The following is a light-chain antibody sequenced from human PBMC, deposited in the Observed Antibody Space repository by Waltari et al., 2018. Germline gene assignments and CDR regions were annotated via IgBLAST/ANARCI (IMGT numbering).Light chain of an antibody. CDR3: EHYVRLPGT. Sequence: EMVLTQSPGSLSSSPGERVPLSFRASQSVNRALAWYQQKPGTAPSLLIFGASNRATGIPDRFSGSGAETDVSLTISRLEPADFAVYDCEHYVRLPGTFGRGPKVEIK. J-gene: IGKJ1*01. CDR1: QSVNRA. CDR2: GAS. V-gene: IGKV3-20*01.